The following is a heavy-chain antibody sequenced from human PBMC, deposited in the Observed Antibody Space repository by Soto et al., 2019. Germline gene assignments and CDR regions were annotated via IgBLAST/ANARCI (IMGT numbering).Heavy chain of an antibody. Sequence: EVQLLESGGGLVQPGGSLRLSCVASGFSFGTYAMTWVRQVPGKGLEWVSTISGGIGSTFYADSVKGRFTISRDISKKMLFLHMNGLRGEDTGTSYCAKGAARYFDYWGRGTLVPVS. CDR1: GFSFGTYA. J-gene: IGHJ4*02. CDR3: AKGAARYFDY. D-gene: IGHD1-26*01. V-gene: IGHV3-23*01. CDR2: ISGGIGST.